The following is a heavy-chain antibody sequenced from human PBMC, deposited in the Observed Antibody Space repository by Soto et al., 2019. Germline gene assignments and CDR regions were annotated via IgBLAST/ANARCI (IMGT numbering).Heavy chain of an antibody. CDR3: ARAARDTSSWFDP. CDR2: IYHSGST. D-gene: IGHD2-15*01. V-gene: IGHV4-30-2*01. CDR1: GGSISSGGYS. Sequence: SETLSLTCAVSGGSISSGGYSWSWIRQPPGKGLEWIGYIYHSGSTYYNPSLKSRVTISVDRSKNQFSLKLSSVTAADTAVYYCARAARDTSSWFDPWGQGILVTVAS. J-gene: IGHJ5*02.